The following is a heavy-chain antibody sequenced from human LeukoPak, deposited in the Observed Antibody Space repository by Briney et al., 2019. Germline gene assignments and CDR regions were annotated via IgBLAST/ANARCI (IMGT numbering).Heavy chain of an antibody. CDR1: GVSISSGSYY. CDR3: AREDAIPILTGYNR. Sequence: SQTLSLTCTVSGVSISSGSYYWSWIRQPAGKGLEWIGRIYTSGSTNYNPSLKSRVTISVDTSKNQFSLKLSSVTAADTAVYYCAREDAIPILTGYNRWGQGTLVTVSS. CDR2: IYTSGST. V-gene: IGHV4-61*02. D-gene: IGHD3-9*01. J-gene: IGHJ4*02.